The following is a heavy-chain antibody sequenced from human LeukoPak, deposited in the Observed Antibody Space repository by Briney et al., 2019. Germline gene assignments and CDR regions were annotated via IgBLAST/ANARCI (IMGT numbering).Heavy chain of an antibody. Sequence: GGSLRLSCVASGFTFSDYEINRVRQAPGKGLEWVSCISTSGSTTYYADSVKGRFTISRDNAKNSLFLQMNTLTDEDTAVYYCARGALHVFDYWGQGTPVTVSS. CDR2: ISTSGSTT. V-gene: IGHV3-48*03. CDR1: GFTFSDYE. J-gene: IGHJ4*02. D-gene: IGHD3-10*02. CDR3: ARGALHVFDY.